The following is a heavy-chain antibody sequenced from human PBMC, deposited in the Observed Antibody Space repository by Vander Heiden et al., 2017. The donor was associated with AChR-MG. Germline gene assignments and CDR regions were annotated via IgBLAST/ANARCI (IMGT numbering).Heavy chain of an antibody. V-gene: IGHV3-30-3*01. CDR1: GFTFSSYA. D-gene: IGHD6-13*01. J-gene: IGHJ5*02. CDR3: AREENRIAAAGLNWFDP. CDR2: ISYDGSNK. Sequence: QVQLVESGGGVVQPGRSLRLSCAASGFTFSSYARHWVRQAPGKGLEWVVVISYDGSNKYYADSVKGRFTISRDNSKNTLYLQMNSLRAEDTAVYYCAREENRIAAAGLNWFDPWGQGTLVTVSS.